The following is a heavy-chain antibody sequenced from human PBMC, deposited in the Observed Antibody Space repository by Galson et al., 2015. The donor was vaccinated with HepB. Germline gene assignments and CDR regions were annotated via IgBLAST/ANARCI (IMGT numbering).Heavy chain of an antibody. CDR1: GSTLNTYT. D-gene: IGHD4-17*01. CDR2: ISSSSYI. CDR3: ARDRYGDYAFDI. J-gene: IGHJ3*02. V-gene: IGHV3-21*01. Sequence: SLRLSCAASGSTLNTYTMNWVRQASGKGLEWVPSISSSSYIYYADSVKGRFTISRDNAKNSLYLQMNSLRAEDTAVYYCARDRYGDYAFDIWGQGTMVAVSS.